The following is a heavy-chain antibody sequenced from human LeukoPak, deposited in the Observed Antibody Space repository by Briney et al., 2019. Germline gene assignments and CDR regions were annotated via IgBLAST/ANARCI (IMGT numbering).Heavy chain of an antibody. J-gene: IGHJ4*02. CDR1: GYTFTSYG. CDR3: ARGDVYINYLDY. V-gene: IGHV1-18*01. Sequence: ASGNVSCKASGYTFTSYGINWVRQAPGQGVERMGWITAYNGNRKDAQKVQGRGTMTTDTYTTIAFMELRRLRSDDTDVYYCARGDVYINYLDYWGQGTLVTVSS. D-gene: IGHD1-14*01. CDR2: ITAYNGNR.